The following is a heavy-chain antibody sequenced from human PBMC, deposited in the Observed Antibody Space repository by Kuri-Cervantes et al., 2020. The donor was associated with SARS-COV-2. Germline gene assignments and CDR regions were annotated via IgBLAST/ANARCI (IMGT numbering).Heavy chain of an antibody. Sequence: SETLSLTCAVSGYSISSGCYWGWIRQPPGKGLEWIGSIYHSGSTYYNPSLKSRVTISVDTSKNQFSLKLSSVTAADTAVYYCARRHIVVVPAASLPSDAFDIWGQGTMVTVSS. CDR2: IYHSGST. V-gene: IGHV4-38-2*01. J-gene: IGHJ3*02. CDR1: GYSISSGCY. CDR3: ARRHIVVVPAASLPSDAFDI. D-gene: IGHD2-2*01.